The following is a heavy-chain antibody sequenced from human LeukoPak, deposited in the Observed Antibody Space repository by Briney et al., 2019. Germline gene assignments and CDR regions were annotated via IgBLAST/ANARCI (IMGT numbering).Heavy chain of an antibody. CDR2: ISGSGGST. CDR1: GFTFSSYA. J-gene: IGHJ4*02. CDR3: AKGGGRGYSYGHFDY. Sequence: PGGSLRLSCAASGFTFSSYAMSWVRQAPGKGLEWVSAISGSGGSTYYADSVKGRFITSRDNSKNTLYLQMNSLRAEDTAVYYCAKGGGRGYSYGHFDYWGQGTLVTVSS. V-gene: IGHV3-23*01. D-gene: IGHD5-18*01.